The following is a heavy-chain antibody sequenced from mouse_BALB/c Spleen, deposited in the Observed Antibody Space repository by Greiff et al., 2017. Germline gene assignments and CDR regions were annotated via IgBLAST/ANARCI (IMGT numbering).Heavy chain of an antibody. V-gene: IGHV5-6*02. Sequence: EVKLVESGGDLVKPGGSLKLSCAASGFTFSSYGMSWVRQTPDKRLEWVATISSGGSYTYYPDSVKGRFTISRDNAKNTLYLQMSSLKSEDTAMYCCARRGITTAHFDYWGQGTTLTVSS. CDR2: ISSGGSYT. CDR3: ARRGITTAHFDY. CDR1: GFTFSSYG. D-gene: IGHD1-1*01. J-gene: IGHJ2*01.